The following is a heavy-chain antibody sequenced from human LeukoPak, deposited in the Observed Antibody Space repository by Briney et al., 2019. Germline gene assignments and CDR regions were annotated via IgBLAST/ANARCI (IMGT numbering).Heavy chain of an antibody. CDR3: ARGIVGTTNVDF. D-gene: IGHD1-26*01. CDR2: FYYSGST. Sequence: SSETLSLTCTVSGASVSGGYYWTWIRQPPGKGLEWIGCFYYSGSTNYNPSLKSRVTISVDWSKNQFSLKVTSLTAADTAVYYCARGIVGTTNVDFWGQGALVTVSS. CDR1: GASVSGGYY. J-gene: IGHJ4*02. V-gene: IGHV4-61*08.